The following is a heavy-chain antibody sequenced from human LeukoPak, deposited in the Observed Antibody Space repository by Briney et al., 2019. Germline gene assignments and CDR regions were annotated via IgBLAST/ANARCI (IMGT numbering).Heavy chain of an antibody. V-gene: IGHV4-59*08. CDR1: GGSISTYY. CDR2: IYYSGTT. Sequence: PSETLSLTCTVSGGSISTYYWSWIRQPPGKGLEWIGYIYYSGTTNYNPSLKSRVTISVDTSKNQFSLNLSSVTAADTAVYYCARRSPGYSYSTDSWGQGTLVTVSS. J-gene: IGHJ4*02. D-gene: IGHD5-18*01. CDR3: ARRSPGYSYSTDS.